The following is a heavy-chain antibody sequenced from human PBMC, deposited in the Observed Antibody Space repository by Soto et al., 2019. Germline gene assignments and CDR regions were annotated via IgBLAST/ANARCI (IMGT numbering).Heavy chain of an antibody. V-gene: IGHV5-51*01. CDR1: GYSFTSYW. CDR2: IYPGDSDT. Sequence: GESLKISCKGSGYSFTSYWIGWVRQMPGKGLEWMGIIYPGDSDTRYSPSFQGQVTISADKSISTAYLQWSSLKASDTAMYYCARGRRTTVTTSYYYGMDVWGQGTTVTVSS. D-gene: IGHD4-17*01. J-gene: IGHJ6*02. CDR3: ARGRRTTVTTSYYYGMDV.